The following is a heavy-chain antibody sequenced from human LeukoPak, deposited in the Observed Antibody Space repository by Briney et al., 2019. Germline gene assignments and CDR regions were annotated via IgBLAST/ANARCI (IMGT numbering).Heavy chain of an antibody. J-gene: IGHJ4*02. Sequence: GGSLRLSCSASGFTFSSYAMHWVRQAPGKGLEYVSAISSNGSSTYYADSVKGRFTISRDNSKNTLYLQMSSLRAEDTAVYYCARRIAAAAAPYYFDYWGQGTLVTVSS. V-gene: IGHV3-64D*06. CDR1: GFTFSSYA. D-gene: IGHD6-13*01. CDR3: ARRIAAAAAPYYFDY. CDR2: ISSNGSST.